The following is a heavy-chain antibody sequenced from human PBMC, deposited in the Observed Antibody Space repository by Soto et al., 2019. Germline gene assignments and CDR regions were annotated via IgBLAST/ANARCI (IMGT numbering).Heavy chain of an antibody. V-gene: IGHV1-8*01. CDR2: MNPNSGNT. D-gene: IGHD2-2*01. J-gene: IGHJ5*02. CDR3: ARGLGPKQSRLFSDP. Sequence: ASVKVSCKASGYTFTSYDINRVRQATGQGLEWMGWMNPNSGNTGYAQKFQGRVTMTRNTSISTAYMELSSLRSEDTAVYYCARGLGPKQSRLFSDPWGQGTLVTVSS. CDR1: GYTFTSYD.